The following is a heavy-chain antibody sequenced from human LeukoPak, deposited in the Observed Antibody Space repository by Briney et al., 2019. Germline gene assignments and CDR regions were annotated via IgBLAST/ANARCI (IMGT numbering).Heavy chain of an antibody. CDR1: GFAFSSYA. J-gene: IGHJ6*02. V-gene: IGHV3-30*04. D-gene: IGHD3-9*01. CDR2: ISYDGSNK. CDR3: ARDEKIRYFDWLLTTESGYYGMDV. Sequence: GRSLRLSCAASGFAFSSYAMHWVRQAPGKGLEWVAVISYDGSNKYYADSVKGRFTISRDNSKNTLYLQMNSLRAEDTAVYYCARDEKIRYFDWLLTTESGYYGMDVWGQGTTVTVSS.